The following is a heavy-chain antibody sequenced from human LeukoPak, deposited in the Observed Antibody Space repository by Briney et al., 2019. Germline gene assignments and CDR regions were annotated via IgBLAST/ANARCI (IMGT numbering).Heavy chain of an antibody. CDR1: GFTFDDYG. Sequence: PGGSLRLSCAASGFTFDDYGMSWVRQAPGKGLEWVSGINWNGGSTGYADSVKGRFTISRDNAKNSLYLQMNSLRAEDTALYYCTRDRGTGYYYGSGKAFDIWGQGTMVTVSS. CDR3: TRDRGTGYYYGSGKAFDI. D-gene: IGHD3-10*01. J-gene: IGHJ3*02. CDR2: INWNGGST. V-gene: IGHV3-20*04.